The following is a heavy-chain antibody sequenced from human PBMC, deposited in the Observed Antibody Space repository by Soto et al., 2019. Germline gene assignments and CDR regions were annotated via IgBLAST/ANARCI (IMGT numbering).Heavy chain of an antibody. Sequence: QVQLVQSGAEVKKPGSSVKVSCKASGGTFSSYTISWVRQARGQGLEWMVRIIPILGIANYAQKFQGRVTITADKSTSTAYMELSSLRSEETAVYYCASSGWLIDYCVQGTLVTVSS. CDR1: GGTFSSYT. J-gene: IGHJ4*02. CDR3: ASSGWLIDY. V-gene: IGHV1-69*02. D-gene: IGHD6-19*01. CDR2: IIPILGIA.